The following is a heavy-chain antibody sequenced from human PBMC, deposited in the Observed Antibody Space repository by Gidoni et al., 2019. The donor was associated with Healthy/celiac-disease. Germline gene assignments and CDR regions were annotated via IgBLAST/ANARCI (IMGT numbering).Heavy chain of an antibody. Sequence: QVQLVQSGAEVKTPGASVTVSCKASGYTFTSYYMHWVRKAPGQGLEWMGIINPSGGSTSYAQKFQGRVTMTRDTSTSTVYMELSSLRSEDTAVYYCARGYFSDAFDIWGQGTMVTVSS. D-gene: IGHD5-18*01. V-gene: IGHV1-46*03. CDR1: GYTFTSYY. CDR3: ARGYFSDAFDI. J-gene: IGHJ3*02. CDR2: INPSGGST.